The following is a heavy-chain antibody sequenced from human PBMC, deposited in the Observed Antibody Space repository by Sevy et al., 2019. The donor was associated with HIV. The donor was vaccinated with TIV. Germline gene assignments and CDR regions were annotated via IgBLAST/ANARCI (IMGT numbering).Heavy chain of an antibody. Sequence: GGSLRLSCSASGFTFNSYAMHWVRQAPGKGLEYVSAIGSNGGSTYYADSVKGRFTISRDNSKNTLYLQMGSLRAEDTAVYYCVRRGVDSSGYYYVSYFDYWGQGTLVTVSS. CDR2: IGSNGGST. J-gene: IGHJ4*02. V-gene: IGHV3-64D*06. CDR3: VRRGVDSSGYYYVSYFDY. CDR1: GFTFNSYA. D-gene: IGHD3-22*01.